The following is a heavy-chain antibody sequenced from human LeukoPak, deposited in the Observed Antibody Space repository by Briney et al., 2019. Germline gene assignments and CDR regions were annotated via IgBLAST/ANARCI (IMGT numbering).Heavy chain of an antibody. CDR2: ISGSGGST. V-gene: IGHV3-23*01. Sequence: LSLTCTVSGGSISSGGYYWSWIRQHPGKGLEWVSAISGSGGSTYYADSVKGRFTISRDNSKNTLYLQMNSLGAEDTAVYYCAKDLSIAAAGNGDYWGQGTLVTVSS. D-gene: IGHD6-13*01. J-gene: IGHJ4*02. CDR1: GGSISSGGYY. CDR3: AKDLSIAAAGNGDY.